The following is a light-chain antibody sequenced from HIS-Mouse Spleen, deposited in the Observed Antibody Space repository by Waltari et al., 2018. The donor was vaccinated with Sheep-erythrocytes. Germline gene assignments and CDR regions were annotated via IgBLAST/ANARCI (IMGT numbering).Light chain of an antibody. J-gene: IGLJ2*01. V-gene: IGLV2-23*01. CDR1: SSDVGIYNL. Sequence: QSALTQPASVSGSPGQSITISCPGTSSDVGIYNLVSWYQQHPGKAPKLMIYEGSKRPSGVSNRFSGSKSGNTASLTISGLQAEDEADYYCCSYAGSSTLVFGGGTKVTVL. CDR3: CSYAGSSTLV. CDR2: EGS.